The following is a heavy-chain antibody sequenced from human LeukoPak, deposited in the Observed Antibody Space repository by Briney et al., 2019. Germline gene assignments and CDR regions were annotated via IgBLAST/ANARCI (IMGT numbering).Heavy chain of an antibody. CDR1: GGSISSYY. J-gene: IGHJ5*02. V-gene: IGHV4-59*08. Sequence: SETLSLTCTVSGGSISSYYWSWIRQPPGKGLEWIGYIYYSGSTNYNPSLKSRVTISVDTSKNQFSLKLSSVTAADTAVYYCARGGYSSGWYAKVLDPWGQGTLVTVSS. D-gene: IGHD6-19*01. CDR2: IYYSGST. CDR3: ARGGYSSGWYAKVLDP.